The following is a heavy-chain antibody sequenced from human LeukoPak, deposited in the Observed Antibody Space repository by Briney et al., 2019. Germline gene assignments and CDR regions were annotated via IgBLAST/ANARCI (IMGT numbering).Heavy chain of an antibody. J-gene: IGHJ3*02. CDR2: INHSGST. CDR1: GYSISSGSY. V-gene: IGHV4-38-2*02. CDR3: ARFRITNDAFDI. D-gene: IGHD3-10*01. Sequence: SETLSLTCSVSGYSISSGSYWGWIRQPPGKGLEWIGEINHSGSTNYNPSLKSRVTISVDTSKNQFSLKLSSVTAADTAVYYCARFRITNDAFDIWGQGTMVTVSS.